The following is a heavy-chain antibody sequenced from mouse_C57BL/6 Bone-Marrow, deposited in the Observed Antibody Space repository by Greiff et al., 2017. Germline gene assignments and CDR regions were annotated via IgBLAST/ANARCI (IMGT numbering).Heavy chain of an antibody. V-gene: IGHV8-8*01. Sequence: QVTLKESGPGILQPSQTLSLTCSFSGFSLSTFGMGVGWIRQPSGKGLEWLAHIWWDDDKYYNPALKSRLTISKDTSKNQVFLKIANVDTADTATYYCARMPPYYCGSSLWFAYWGQGTLVTVSA. CDR1: GFSLSTFGMG. J-gene: IGHJ3*01. D-gene: IGHD1-1*01. CDR3: ARMPPYYCGSSLWFAY. CDR2: IWWDDDK.